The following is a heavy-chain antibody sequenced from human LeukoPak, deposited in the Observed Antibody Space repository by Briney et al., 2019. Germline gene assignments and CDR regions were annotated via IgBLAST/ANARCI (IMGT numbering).Heavy chain of an antibody. Sequence: SETLSLTSTVSGGSISSYYWSWIRQPPGKGLEWIGYIYYSGSTNYNPSLKSRVTISVDTSKNQFSLKLSSVTAADTAVYYCARDLGAAAGIDYWGQGTLVTVSS. D-gene: IGHD6-13*01. CDR3: ARDLGAAAGIDY. CDR1: GGSISSYY. CDR2: IYYSGST. J-gene: IGHJ4*02. V-gene: IGHV4-59*01.